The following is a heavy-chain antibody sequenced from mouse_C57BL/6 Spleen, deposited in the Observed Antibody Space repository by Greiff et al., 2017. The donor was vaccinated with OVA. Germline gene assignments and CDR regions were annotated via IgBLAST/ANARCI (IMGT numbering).Heavy chain of an antibody. CDR3: ARQGLPFFDY. CDR1: GFTFSSYT. Sequence: EVQGVESGGGLVKPGGSLKLSCAASGFTFSSYTMSWVRQTPEKRLEWVATISGGGGNTYYPDSVKGRVTISRDNAKNTLYLQMSSLRSEDTALYYCARQGLPFFDYWGQGTTLTVSS. J-gene: IGHJ2*01. CDR2: ISGGGGNT. V-gene: IGHV5-9*01. D-gene: IGHD2-4*01.